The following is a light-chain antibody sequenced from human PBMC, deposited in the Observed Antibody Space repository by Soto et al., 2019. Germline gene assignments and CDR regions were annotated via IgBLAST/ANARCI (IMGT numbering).Light chain of an antibody. CDR3: SSYTTSNTRQIV. J-gene: IGLJ1*01. Sequence: SVLPQPASVSGSAGQSITISCPRTSSDVGGYNYVSWYQHHPGKAPKLKIFDVSNRPSGVSNRFSGSKSGNTASLTISGLQPEDEADYYCSSYTTSNTRQIVFGTGTKVTVL. CDR1: SSDVGGYNY. CDR2: DVS. V-gene: IGLV2-14*03.